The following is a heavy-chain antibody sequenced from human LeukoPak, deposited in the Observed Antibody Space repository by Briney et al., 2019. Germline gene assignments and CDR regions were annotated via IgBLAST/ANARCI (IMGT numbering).Heavy chain of an antibody. Sequence: PSETLSLTCTVSGGSISSSSYYWGWIRQPPGKGLEWIGSIYYSGSTYYNPSFKSRVTISVDTSKNQFSLKLSSVTAADTAVYYCARHRKIAAPLDYWGQGTLVTVSS. CDR1: GGSISSSSYY. J-gene: IGHJ4*02. CDR3: ARHRKIAAPLDY. D-gene: IGHD6-13*01. V-gene: IGHV4-39*01. CDR2: IYYSGST.